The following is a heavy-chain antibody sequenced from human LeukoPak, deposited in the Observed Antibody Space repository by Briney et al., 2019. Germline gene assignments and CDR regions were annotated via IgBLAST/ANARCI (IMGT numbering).Heavy chain of an antibody. D-gene: IGHD1-7*01. CDR3: ASGGTTFDY. Sequence: ASVKVSCKASGGTLSSYAISWVRQAPGQGLEWMGWINPNSGGTNYAQKFQGRVTMTRDTSISTAYMELSRLRSDDTAVYYCASGGTTFDYWGQGTLVTVSS. CDR1: GGTLSSYA. J-gene: IGHJ4*02. CDR2: INPNSGGT. V-gene: IGHV1-2*02.